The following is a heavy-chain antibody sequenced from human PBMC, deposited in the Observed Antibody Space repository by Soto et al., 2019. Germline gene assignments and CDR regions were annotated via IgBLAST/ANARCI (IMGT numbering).Heavy chain of an antibody. Sequence: ASVKVSCKVSGYTLTDLSMHWVRQAPGKGLEWMGGFDPEDGETIYAQKFQGRVTMTEDTSTDTAYMELSSLRSEDTAVYYCATLKDYYDSSGYLTRYFDYWGQGTLVTVSS. CDR1: GYTLTDLS. V-gene: IGHV1-24*01. CDR2: FDPEDGET. CDR3: ATLKDYYDSSGYLTRYFDY. J-gene: IGHJ4*02. D-gene: IGHD3-22*01.